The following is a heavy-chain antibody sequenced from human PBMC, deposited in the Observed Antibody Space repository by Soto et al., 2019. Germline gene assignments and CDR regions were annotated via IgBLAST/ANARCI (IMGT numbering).Heavy chain of an antibody. V-gene: IGHV3-23*01. J-gene: IGHJ4*02. CDR1: GFTFSSYA. Sequence: GGSLRLSCAASGFTFSSYAMTWVRQAPGKGLEWVSSISGSGGTTYYTDSVRGRFIISRDKSKNSLYLQMNSLRAEDTAVYYCARLNSSGPEGYWGQGTLVTVSS. CDR2: ISGSGGTT. CDR3: ARLNSSGPEGY. D-gene: IGHD6-19*01.